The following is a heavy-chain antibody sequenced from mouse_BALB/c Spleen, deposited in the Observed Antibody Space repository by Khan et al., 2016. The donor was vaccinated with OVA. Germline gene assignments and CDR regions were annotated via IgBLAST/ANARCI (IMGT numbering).Heavy chain of an antibody. CDR1: GYTFTSYD. D-gene: IGHD3-1*01. J-gene: IGHJ3*01. CDR3: ERGVLGIQTWFAY. V-gene: IGHV1S136*01. Sequence: EVQLVESGPELVKPGASVKMSCKASGYTFTSYDMYWVKQKPGQGLEWIGYINPYNDYTKFNEKFKGKATLTSDKSSSTAYMELSSLTSEDSAVYYGERGVLGIQTWFAYWGQGTLVTVSA. CDR2: INPYNDYT.